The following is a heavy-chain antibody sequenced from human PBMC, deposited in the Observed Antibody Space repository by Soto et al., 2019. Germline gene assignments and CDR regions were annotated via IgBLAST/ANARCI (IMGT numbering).Heavy chain of an antibody. Sequence: SVKVSCKASGGTFSSYAISWVRQAPGQGLEWMGGIIPIFGTANYAQKFQGRVTITADESTSTACMELSSLRSEDTAVYYCASIAARQWYYHCCMDFWGQGTTGTGSS. CDR2: IIPIFGTA. CDR3: ASIAARQWYYHCCMDF. D-gene: IGHD6-6*01. CDR1: GGTFSSYA. J-gene: IGHJ6*02. V-gene: IGHV1-69*13.